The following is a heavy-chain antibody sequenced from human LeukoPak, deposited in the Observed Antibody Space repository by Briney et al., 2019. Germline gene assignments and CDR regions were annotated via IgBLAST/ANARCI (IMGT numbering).Heavy chain of an antibody. CDR2: ISSSSSYI. D-gene: IGHD3-22*01. V-gene: IGHV3-21*01. Sequence: GGSLRLSCAASGFTFSSYSMTWVRQAPGKGLEWVSSISSSSSYIYYADSVKGRFTISRDNAKNSLYLQMNSLRAEDTAVYYCARDGSLNYYDYYYFDYWGQGTLVTVSS. J-gene: IGHJ4*02. CDR1: GFTFSSYS. CDR3: ARDGSLNYYDYYYFDY.